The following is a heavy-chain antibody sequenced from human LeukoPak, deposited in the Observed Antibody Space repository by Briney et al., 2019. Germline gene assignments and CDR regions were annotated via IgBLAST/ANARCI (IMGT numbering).Heavy chain of an antibody. CDR3: ASISDLLYHFDS. D-gene: IGHD2-8*01. J-gene: IGHJ4*02. CDR1: GFTVSSNY. CDR2: SYTGGNT. Sequence: GGSLRLSCAASGFTVSSNYMSWVRQAPGKGLEWVSVSYTGGNTHYADSVKGRFTLSRDNSKNTVYLQMNSLRVEDTAMYYCASISDLLYHFDSWGQGTLVTV. V-gene: IGHV3-66*01.